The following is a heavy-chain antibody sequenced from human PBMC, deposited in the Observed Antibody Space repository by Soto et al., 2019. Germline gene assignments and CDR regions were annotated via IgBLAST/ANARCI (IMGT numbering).Heavy chain of an antibody. Sequence: GGSLRLSCAASGFTFSSYGMHWVRQAPGKGLEWVAVISYDGSNKYYADSVKGRFTISRDNSKNTLYLQMNSLRAEDTAVYYCAKDSPSGWYPNRDYYYYYGMDVWGQGXTVTVSS. J-gene: IGHJ6*02. V-gene: IGHV3-30*18. D-gene: IGHD6-19*01. CDR3: AKDSPSGWYPNRDYYYYYGMDV. CDR2: ISYDGSNK. CDR1: GFTFSSYG.